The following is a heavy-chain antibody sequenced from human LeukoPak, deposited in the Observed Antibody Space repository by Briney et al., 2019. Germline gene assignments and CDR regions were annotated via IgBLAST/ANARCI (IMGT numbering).Heavy chain of an antibody. J-gene: IGHJ4*02. D-gene: IGHD3-22*01. CDR2: IRNKAKSYTT. V-gene: IGHV3-72*01. Sequence: PGGSLRLSCAASGFTSSDHYMDWVRQAPGKGLEWVGRIRNKAKSYTTEYAASVKGRFTISRDDSKNSLYLQMNSLNTEDTAVYYCVRSTPDSSGSNPVGDSWGQGTLVTVSS. CDR3: VRSTPDSSGSNPVGDS. CDR1: GFTSSDHY.